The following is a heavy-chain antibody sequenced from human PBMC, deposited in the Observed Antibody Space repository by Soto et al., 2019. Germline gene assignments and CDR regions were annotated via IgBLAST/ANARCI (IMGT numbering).Heavy chain of an antibody. CDR2: IHHSGDD. V-gene: IGHV4-4*02. D-gene: IGHD3-10*01. CDR3: AELKFGRFGTY. Sequence: LSLTCAVSGASISSDSWWSWVRQPPGKGLEWIAEIHHSGDDNYTPSLQSRAIISLDKSRNQFSLKLMSVTAADTAVYYCAELKFGRFGTYWGQGIPVTVSS. J-gene: IGHJ4*02. CDR1: GASISSDSW.